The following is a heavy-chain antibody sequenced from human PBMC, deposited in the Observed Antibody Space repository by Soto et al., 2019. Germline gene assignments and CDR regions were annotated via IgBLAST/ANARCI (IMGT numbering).Heavy chain of an antibody. V-gene: IGHV4-39*01. CDR2: IYYIGNT. CDR1: NGSISSRSSY. CDR3: GGQDYGAKGYYFEN. J-gene: IGHJ4*02. D-gene: IGHD4-17*01. Sequence: QLQLQESGSGLVKPSETLSLTCIVSNGSISSRSSYWGWIRQTPGKGLEWIGSIYYIGNTYYNPSLKSRGTISIDTSKNQFSLKMNSVTAADTAVYFCGGQDYGAKGYYFENWVQGALVTVSS.